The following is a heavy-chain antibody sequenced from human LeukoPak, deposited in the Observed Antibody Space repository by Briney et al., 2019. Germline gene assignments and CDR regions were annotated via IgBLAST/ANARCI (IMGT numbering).Heavy chain of an antibody. J-gene: IGHJ5*02. CDR2: IYHSGST. D-gene: IGHD2-15*01. Sequence: SETLSLTCTVSGGSISSSSYYWGWIRQPPGKGLEWIGEIYHSGSTNYNPSLKSRVTISVDKSKNQFSLKLSSATAADTAVYYCARDVVVVAATTAKFNWFDPWGQGTLVTVSS. V-gene: IGHV4-39*07. CDR3: ARDVVVVAATTAKFNWFDP. CDR1: GGSISSSSYY.